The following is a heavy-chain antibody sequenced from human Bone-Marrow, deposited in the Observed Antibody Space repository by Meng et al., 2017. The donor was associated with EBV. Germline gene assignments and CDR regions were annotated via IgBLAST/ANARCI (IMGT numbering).Heavy chain of an antibody. CDR1: GGTFSSDA. CDR2: LIPMSGAP. D-gene: IGHD3-10*01. J-gene: IGHJ4*02. CDR3: ASESGRGFTPDY. V-gene: IGHV1-69*01. Sequence: QVQLVESGAGVKKPGSLGKVSCKTSGGTFSSDAISWVRQAPGQGLVWLGGLIPMSGAPYYAQNFQGRVTITADESTSTHYMELSNLRSEDTAMYYCASESGRGFTPDYWGQGTLVTVSS.